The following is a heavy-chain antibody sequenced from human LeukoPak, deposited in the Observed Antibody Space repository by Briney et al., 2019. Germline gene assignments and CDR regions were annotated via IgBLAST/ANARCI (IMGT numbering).Heavy chain of an antibody. CDR1: GFTFSSYG. CDR3: TTTDFDY. CDR2: IKPKTDGGTT. J-gene: IGHJ4*02. V-gene: IGHV3-15*05. Sequence: PGGSLRLSCAASGFTFSSYGMHWVRQAPGRGLEWVGRIKPKTDGGTTDYTAPVKGRFTISRDDSKNTLFLQMNSLKTEDTAVYYCTTTDFDYWGQGTLVTVSS.